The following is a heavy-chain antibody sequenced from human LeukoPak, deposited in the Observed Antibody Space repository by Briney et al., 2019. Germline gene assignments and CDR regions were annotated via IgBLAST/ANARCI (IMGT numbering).Heavy chain of an antibody. V-gene: IGHV1-24*01. J-gene: IGHJ4*02. Sequence: EASVKVSCKVSGYILTELSMHWVRQAPGKGLEWMGGFYPEDGETIYAQKFQGRVTMTEDTSTDTAYMELSSLRSEDTAVYYCATARITFGGVIVMPFDYWGQGTLVTVSS. CDR1: GYILTELS. CDR2: FYPEDGET. D-gene: IGHD3-16*02. CDR3: ATARITFGGVIVMPFDY.